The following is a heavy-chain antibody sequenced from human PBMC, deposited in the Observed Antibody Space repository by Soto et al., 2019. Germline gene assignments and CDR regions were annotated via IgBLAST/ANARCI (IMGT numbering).Heavy chain of an antibody. V-gene: IGHV3-15*01. J-gene: IGHJ4*02. CDR3: ATGGSHSGGYFFDF. Sequence: GSLRLSCAASGFSFSSAWMSWVRQAPGKRLEWVGRIKSKTDDGTIDYAAPVKGRFTISRDDSRNTLYLQMNSLKTDDTAVYYCATGGSHSGGYFFDFWGQGTLVTVSS. CDR1: GFSFSSAW. D-gene: IGHD1-26*01. CDR2: IKSKTDDGTI.